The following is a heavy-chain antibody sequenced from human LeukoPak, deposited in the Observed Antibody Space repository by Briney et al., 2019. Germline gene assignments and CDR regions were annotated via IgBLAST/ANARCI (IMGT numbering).Heavy chain of an antibody. CDR1: GFNFDEFA. V-gene: IGHV3-9*01. CDR2: ISWNSEGI. J-gene: IGHJ5*02. Sequence: PGRSLRLSCAASGFNFDEFAMHWVRQAPGKGLEWVSGISWNSEGINYADSVKGRFTVSRDNAQNSLYLHMNSLRVDDTAVYYCTKEMGYSSGWDHNWFDPWGQGTLVTVSA. D-gene: IGHD6-19*01. CDR3: TKEMGYSSGWDHNWFDP.